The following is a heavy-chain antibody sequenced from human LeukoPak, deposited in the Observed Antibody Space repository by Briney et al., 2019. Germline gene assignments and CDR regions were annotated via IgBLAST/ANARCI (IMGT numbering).Heavy chain of an antibody. Sequence: ASVKVSCKASGYTFTGYSMRWVRQAPGQGLEWMGWINPNSGGTNYAPKFQGRVTMTRDTSISTAYMELSSLRSDDTAVYYCVKEGIAAGSWGQGTLVIVSS. CDR3: VKEGIAAGS. CDR2: INPNSGGT. J-gene: IGHJ4*02. V-gene: IGHV1-2*02. D-gene: IGHD6-13*01. CDR1: GYTFTGYS.